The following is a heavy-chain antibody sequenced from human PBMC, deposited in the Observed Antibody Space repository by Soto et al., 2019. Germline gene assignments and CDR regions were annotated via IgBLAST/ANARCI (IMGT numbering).Heavy chain of an antibody. D-gene: IGHD5-12*01. J-gene: IGHJ5*02. V-gene: IGHV1-69*13. CDR2: IIPIFGTA. Sequence: SVKVSCKASGGTFSSYASSWVRQAPGQGLEWMGGIIPIFGTANYAQKFQGRVTITADESTSTAYMELSSLRSEHTAVYYCARGDGYKPRKWFEPWGRRTLVTVSS. CDR3: ARGDGYKPRKWFEP. CDR1: GGTFSSYA.